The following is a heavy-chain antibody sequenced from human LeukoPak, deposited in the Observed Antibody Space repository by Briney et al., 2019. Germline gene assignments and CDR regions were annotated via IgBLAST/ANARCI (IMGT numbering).Heavy chain of an antibody. J-gene: IGHJ5*02. CDR2: ISVSGGSP. Sequence: GGSLRLAWAASGFTFSSYAVMWVRQAPGNGLDWVSTISVSGGSPNYADSVKGRFTISRDNSKNTLFLQMNSLRAEDTALYYCAKGLREYDFWSGYATWGQGTLVTVSS. CDR3: AKGLREYDFWSGYAT. D-gene: IGHD3-3*01. CDR1: GFTFSSYA. V-gene: IGHV3-23*01.